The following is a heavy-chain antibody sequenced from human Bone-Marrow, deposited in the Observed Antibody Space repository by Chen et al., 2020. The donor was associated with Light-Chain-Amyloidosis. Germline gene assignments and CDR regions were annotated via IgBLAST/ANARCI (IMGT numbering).Heavy chain of an antibody. V-gene: IGHV4-34*12. D-gene: IGHD3-3*01. CDR2: IIETGSA. Sequence: QVQLQEWGTGLLKPSETLSLPCAVYGAPFSNYYWTWVRQAPGKGMEWMGEIIETGSASFNPTLKGRLTMSVEKSKNQFSLKLTSVTAADTAVYYCARAIYRYYDLVNFYHYMDVWGRGTTVTVS. CDR3: ARAIYRYYDLVNFYHYMDV. CDR1: GAPFSNYY. J-gene: IGHJ6*03.